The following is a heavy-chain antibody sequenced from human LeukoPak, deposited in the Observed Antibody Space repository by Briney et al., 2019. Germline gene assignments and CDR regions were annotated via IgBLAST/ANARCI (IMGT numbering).Heavy chain of an antibody. CDR1: GFPFSSYG. CDR2: ISYDGSNK. V-gene: IGHV3-30*18. J-gene: IGHJ3*02. D-gene: IGHD1-26*01. CDR3: AKDLGSGSSTKPDI. Sequence: GGSLRLSCAASGFPFSSYGMHWVRQAPGKGLEWVAVISYDGSNKYYADSVKGRFTISRDNAKNSLYLQMDSLRAEDTALYYCAKDLGSGSSTKPDIWGQGTMVTVSS.